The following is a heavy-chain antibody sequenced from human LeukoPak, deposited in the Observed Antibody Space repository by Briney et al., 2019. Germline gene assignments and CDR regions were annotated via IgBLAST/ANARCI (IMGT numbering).Heavy chain of an antibody. Sequence: SETLSLTCSVPGGSLSSYYWSWIRPSPGEGPEWVGSIYQSGCNYVNRSLKSRVTMSIDTSKNQFTLKLTSVTAAATVVYYCARAEINDYIRYWGQGSPVTVSS. CDR3: ARAEINDYIRY. D-gene: IGHD4-11*01. J-gene: IGHJ4*02. CDR1: GGSLSSYY. CDR2: IYQSGCN. V-gene: IGHV4-59*04.